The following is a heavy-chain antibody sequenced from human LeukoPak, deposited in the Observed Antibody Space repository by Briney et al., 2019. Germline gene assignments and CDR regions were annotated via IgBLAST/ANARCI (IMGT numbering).Heavy chain of an antibody. CDR3: ASGGTYDYVWGSYRPNDAFDI. CDR2: INHSGST. D-gene: IGHD3-16*02. Sequence: PSETLSLTCAVYGGSFSGYYWSWIRQPPGKGLEWIGEINHSGSTNYNPSLKSRVTISVDTSKNQFSLKLSSVTAADTAVYYCASGGTYDYVWGSYRPNDAFDIWGQGTMVTVSS. J-gene: IGHJ3*02. CDR1: GGSFSGYY. V-gene: IGHV4-34*01.